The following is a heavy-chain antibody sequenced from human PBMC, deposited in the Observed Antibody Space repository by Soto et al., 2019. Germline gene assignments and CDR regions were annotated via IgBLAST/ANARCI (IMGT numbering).Heavy chain of an antibody. CDR1: GGSISRSNYY. V-gene: IGHV4-39*01. CDR2: IYYSGST. J-gene: IGHJ4*02. Sequence: QLQLQESGPGLVKPSETLSLICTVSGGSISRSNYYWAWIRQPPGKGLEWISSIYYSGSTYYNPSLKSRDTASIVTSKDPTSLRLRSMTAAGTSVCFCTGILWSEESPFKLWGPGDGITVSS. D-gene: IGHD3-10*01. CDR3: TGILWSEESPFKL.